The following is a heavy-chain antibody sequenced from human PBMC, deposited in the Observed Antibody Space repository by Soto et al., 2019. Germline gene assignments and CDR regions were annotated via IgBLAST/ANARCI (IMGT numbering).Heavy chain of an antibody. CDR3: ARDINCSGGSCYFDY. Sequence: QVQLVQSGAEVKKPGSSVKVSCKASGGTFSSYTISWVRQAPGQGLEWMGRIIPSLGIANYAQKFQGRVTITADKSTSTAYMELSSLRSEDTAVYYCARDINCSGGSCYFDYWGQGTLVTVSS. D-gene: IGHD2-15*01. CDR2: IIPSLGIA. J-gene: IGHJ4*02. CDR1: GGTFSSYT. V-gene: IGHV1-69*08.